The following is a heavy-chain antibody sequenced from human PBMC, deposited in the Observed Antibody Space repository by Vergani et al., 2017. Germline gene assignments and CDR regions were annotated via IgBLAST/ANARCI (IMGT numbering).Heavy chain of an antibody. V-gene: IGHV3-23*01. D-gene: IGHD2-2*01. Sequence: EVQLLESGGGSAQPGESLRLSCVASGFTFTAHGLNWVRQAPGKGLEWVSGISGQNFRTHYADSVKGRFTISRDDSKNMVYLQTNSLRAEDTAMYYCTKDASRHCNTTSCHSFGFDIWGQGTMVTVSS. J-gene: IGHJ3*02. CDR3: TKDASRHCNTTSCHSFGFDI. CDR2: ISGQNFRT. CDR1: GFTFTAHG.